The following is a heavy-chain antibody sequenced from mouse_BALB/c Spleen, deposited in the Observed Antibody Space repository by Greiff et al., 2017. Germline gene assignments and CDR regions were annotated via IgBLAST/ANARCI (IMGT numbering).Heavy chain of an antibody. CDR2: IWAGGST. CDR1: GFSLTSYG. V-gene: IGHV2-9*02. J-gene: IGHJ3*01. CDR3: ARKGITTASSWFAY. Sequence: VQLVESGPGLVAPSQSLSITCTVSGFSLTSYGVHWVRQPPGKGLEWLGVIWAGGSTNYNSALMSRLSISKDNSKSQVFLKMNSLQTDDTAMYYCARKGITTASSWFAYWGQGTLVTVSA. D-gene: IGHD1-2*01.